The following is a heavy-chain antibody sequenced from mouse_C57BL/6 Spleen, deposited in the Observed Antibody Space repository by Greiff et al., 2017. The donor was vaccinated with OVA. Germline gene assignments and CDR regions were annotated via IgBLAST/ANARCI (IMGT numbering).Heavy chain of an antibody. CDR1: GYTFTDYN. J-gene: IGHJ3*01. CDR3: ARGTGTAWFAY. CDR2: INPNNGGT. Sequence: VQLQQSGPELVKPGASVKMSCKASGYTFTDYNMHWVKQSHGKSLEWIGYINPNNGGTSYNQKFKGKATLTVNKSSSTAYMELRSLTSEVSAVYYCARGTGTAWFAYWGQGTLVTVSA. D-gene: IGHD4-1*01. V-gene: IGHV1-22*01.